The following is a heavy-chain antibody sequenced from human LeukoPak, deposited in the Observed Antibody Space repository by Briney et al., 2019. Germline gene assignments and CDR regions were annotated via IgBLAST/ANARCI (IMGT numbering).Heavy chain of an antibody. Sequence: GGSLRLSCAASGLTFSSYAMSWVRQAPGKGLEWVSAISGSGGMTYYADSVKGRFTISRDNSKNTLDLQMNSLRAEDTAVYYCARDLRTGTLHDYWGQGTLVTVSS. D-gene: IGHD1-1*01. CDR3: ARDLRTGTLHDY. CDR1: GLTFSSYA. J-gene: IGHJ4*02. CDR2: ISGSGGMT. V-gene: IGHV3-23*01.